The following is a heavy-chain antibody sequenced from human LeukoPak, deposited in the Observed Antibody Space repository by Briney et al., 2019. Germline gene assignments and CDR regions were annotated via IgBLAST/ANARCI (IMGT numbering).Heavy chain of an antibody. CDR2: INPSGGST. Sequence: ALVKVSCKASGYTFTSYYMHWVRQAPGQGLEWMGIINPSGGSTSYAQKFQGRVTMTRDTSTSTVYMELSSLRSEDTAVYYCARSTKLSTVTNDAFDIWGQGTMVTVSS. CDR3: ARSTKLSTVTNDAFDI. J-gene: IGHJ3*02. D-gene: IGHD4-4*01. V-gene: IGHV1-46*01. CDR1: GYTFTSYY.